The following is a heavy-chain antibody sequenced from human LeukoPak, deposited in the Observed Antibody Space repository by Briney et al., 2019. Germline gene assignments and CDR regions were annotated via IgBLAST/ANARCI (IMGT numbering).Heavy chain of an antibody. CDR3: VREEQRGFDY. J-gene: IGHJ4*02. Sequence: SETLSLTCSVSGYSLSNGYYWGWIRQSPGKGLEWIGSIYQSGTSNHNPSLKSRVTMSIDTSKNQFSLKLMSVTAADTAMYYCVREEQRGFDYWGQGTLVTVSS. CDR2: IYQSGTS. CDR1: GYSLSNGYY. V-gene: IGHV4-38-2*02. D-gene: IGHD1/OR15-1a*01.